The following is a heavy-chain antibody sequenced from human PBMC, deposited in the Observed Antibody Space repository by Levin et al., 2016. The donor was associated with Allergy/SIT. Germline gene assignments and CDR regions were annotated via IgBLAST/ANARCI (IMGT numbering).Heavy chain of an antibody. J-gene: IGHJ4*02. CDR1: GYSFTTYW. V-gene: IGHV5-51*01. D-gene: IGHD4-23*01. CDR3: ARLSDGNSGGDY. CDR2: INPGDSDT. Sequence: KVSCKGSGYSFTTYWIGWVRQMPGKGLEWMGIINPGDSDTRYSPSFQGQVTISADKSISTAYLQWSSLKASDTAIYYCARLSDGNSGGDYWGQGTLVTVSS.